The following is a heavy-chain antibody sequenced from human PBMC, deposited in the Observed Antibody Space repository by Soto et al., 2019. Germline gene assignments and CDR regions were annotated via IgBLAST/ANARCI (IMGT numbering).Heavy chain of an antibody. V-gene: IGHV3-73*01. CDR3: TRQVSINWYVLDYYDYYGMDV. D-gene: IGHD6-13*01. Sequence: AGGSLRLSCAASGFTFSGSAMHWVRQASGKGLEWVGRIRSKANSYATAYAASVKGRFTISRDDSKNTGYLKKNSLKAEDTAVYYCTRQVSINWYVLDYYDYYGMDVWGQGTTVTVSS. CDR1: GFTFSGSA. CDR2: IRSKANSYAT. J-gene: IGHJ6*02.